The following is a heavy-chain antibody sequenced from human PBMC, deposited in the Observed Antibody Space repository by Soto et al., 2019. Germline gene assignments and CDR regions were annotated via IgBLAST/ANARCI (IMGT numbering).Heavy chain of an antibody. D-gene: IGHD2-2*02. CDR3: ARSWGLYCSSSRCYSPWFDP. Sequence: EVQLVESGGGLVQPGGSLRLSCAGSGFTFNSHEMTWVRQAPGKGLEWISSISSSGGSIYYADSVKGRFTVSRDNAKNSLYLPRNSLRAEDTAVYYCARSWGLYCSSSRCYSPWFDPWGRGTLVTVSS. CDR1: GFTFNSHE. CDR2: ISSSGGSI. V-gene: IGHV3-48*03. J-gene: IGHJ5*02.